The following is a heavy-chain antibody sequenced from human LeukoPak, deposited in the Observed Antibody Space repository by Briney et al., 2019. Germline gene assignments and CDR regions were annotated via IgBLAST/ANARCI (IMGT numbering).Heavy chain of an antibody. D-gene: IGHD2-2*01. V-gene: IGHV3-48*03. Sequence: GVLRLSCAASGFSFSRYEMSWVRQAPGKGLEWVSYIATSGSAIYYADSVKGRFTISRDNAKNSLYLQMNSLRAEDMAVYYCVRGGYCSSTICYWYNAFDMWGQATMVTVSS. CDR2: IATSGSAI. J-gene: IGHJ3*02. CDR1: GFSFSRYE. CDR3: VRGGYCSSTICYWYNAFDM.